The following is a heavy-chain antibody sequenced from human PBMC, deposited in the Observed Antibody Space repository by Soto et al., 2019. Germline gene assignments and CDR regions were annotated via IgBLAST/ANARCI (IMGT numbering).Heavy chain of an antibody. V-gene: IGHV3-30*18. Sequence: GGSLRLSCAASGFTFSNYILHWVRQAPGKGLEWVAMILHDGNNRYYADSVKGRFTISRDNAKNSLYLQMNSLRAEDTALYYCAKDKDGVSYGMDVWGQGTTVTVSS. D-gene: IGHD2-8*01. J-gene: IGHJ6*02. CDR3: AKDKDGVSYGMDV. CDR2: ILHDGNNR. CDR1: GFTFSNYI.